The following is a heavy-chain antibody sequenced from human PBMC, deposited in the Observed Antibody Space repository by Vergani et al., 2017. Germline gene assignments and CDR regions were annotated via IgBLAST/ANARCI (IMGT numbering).Heavy chain of an antibody. CDR1: GDAISRDTYS. Sequence: QLQLQQSGPGLVKPSETLFLTCTLSGDAISRDTYSWNWVRQPPGKPLEWIGSFYYSGTTYYNPSLGGRVTMSIDKSKNHFSLTLTSVTAADSAFYFCARGQTGYSRDWSTYFFYMDVWGKGTTVTVSS. CDR2: FYYSGTT. D-gene: IGHD3/OR15-3a*01. J-gene: IGHJ6*03. CDR3: ARGQTGYSRDWSTYFFYMDV. V-gene: IGHV4-30-4*07.